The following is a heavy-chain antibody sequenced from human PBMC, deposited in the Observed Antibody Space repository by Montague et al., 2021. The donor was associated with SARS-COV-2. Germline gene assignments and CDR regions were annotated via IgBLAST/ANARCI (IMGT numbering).Heavy chain of an antibody. CDR2: VDYSGPT. D-gene: IGHD3-10*01. CDR1: RDSISSHNYF. V-gene: IGHV4-39*07. J-gene: IGHJ3*02. Sequence: SETLSLTCTVSRDSISSHNYFWAWIRQPPGKGLEWIGSVDYSGPTFYNPSLESRVTISVDTSKKQFSLKVNSVTAADTAVYYCAKDGEALAWGTFDIWGQGTMVTVSS. CDR3: AKDGEALAWGTFDI.